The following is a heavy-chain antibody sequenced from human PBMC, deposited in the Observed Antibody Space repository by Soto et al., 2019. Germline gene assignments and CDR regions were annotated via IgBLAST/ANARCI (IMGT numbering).Heavy chain of an antibody. Sequence: EVQLVQSGAEVKKPGESLQISCKGSGYIFSGYWIGWVRQMPGKGLEWMGITHGGDAGTRYSPSFEGQVTISTDKSITTAYLQWSSLKASDTAMYYCARRGTYSSGWDYWGQGTLVTVSS. CDR2: THGGDAGT. J-gene: IGHJ4*02. V-gene: IGHV5-51*01. CDR3: ARRGTYSSGWDY. D-gene: IGHD6-19*01. CDR1: GYIFSGYW.